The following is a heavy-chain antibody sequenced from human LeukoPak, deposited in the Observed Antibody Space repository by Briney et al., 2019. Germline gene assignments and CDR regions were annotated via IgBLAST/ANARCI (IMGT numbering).Heavy chain of an antibody. CDR1: GGTFSSYA. Sequence: SVKVSCKASGGTFSSYAISWVRQAPGQGLEWMGRIVPIFGTANYAQKFQGRVTITTDESTSTAYMELSSLRSEDTAVYYCASSRDTAMVTDDYYYYMDVWGKGTTVTVSS. CDR2: IVPIFGTA. D-gene: IGHD5-18*01. J-gene: IGHJ6*03. CDR3: ASSRDTAMVTDDYYYYMDV. V-gene: IGHV1-69*05.